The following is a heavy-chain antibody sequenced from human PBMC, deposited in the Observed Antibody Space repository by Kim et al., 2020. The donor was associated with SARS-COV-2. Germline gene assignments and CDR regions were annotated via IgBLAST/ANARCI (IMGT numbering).Heavy chain of an antibody. CDR1: GFTFSDYY. Sequence: GGSLRLSCAASGFTFSDYYMSWIRQAPGKGLEWVSYISSSGSTIYYADSVKGRFTISRDNAKNSLYLQMNSLRAEDTAVYYCARDLIAAAGSTYYYGMDVGGQGTQVTVSS. CDR2: ISSSGSTI. V-gene: IGHV3-11*04. J-gene: IGHJ6*02. D-gene: IGHD6-13*01. CDR3: ARDLIAAAGSTYYYGMDV.